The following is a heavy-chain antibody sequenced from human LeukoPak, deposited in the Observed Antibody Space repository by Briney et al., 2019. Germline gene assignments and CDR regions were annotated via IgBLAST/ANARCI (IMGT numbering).Heavy chain of an antibody. CDR2: MNPDSGNT. Sequence: ASVKVSCKASGYTFTSYDINWVRQATGQGLEWMGWMNPDSGNTGYALKSHGRVTMTRNTSISTAYMELSSLRSEDTAVYYCARGSPYYDILTGPWGQGTLVTVSS. CDR1: GYTFTSYD. CDR3: ARGSPYYDILTGP. J-gene: IGHJ5*02. V-gene: IGHV1-8*01. D-gene: IGHD3-9*01.